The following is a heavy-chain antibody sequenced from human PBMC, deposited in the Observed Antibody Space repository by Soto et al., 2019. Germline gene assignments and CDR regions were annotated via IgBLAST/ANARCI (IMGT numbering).Heavy chain of an antibody. CDR3: AKDRYYYDSRGYYDY. CDR2: ISYDGSNK. V-gene: IGHV3-30*18. Sequence: GGSLRLSCAASGFTFSSYGMHWVRKAPGKGLEWVAVISYDGSNKYYADSVKGRFTISRDKSKNTLYLQMNSLRAEDTAVYYCAKDRYYYDSRGYYDYWGQGTLVTVSS. CDR1: GFTFSSYG. D-gene: IGHD3-22*01. J-gene: IGHJ4*02.